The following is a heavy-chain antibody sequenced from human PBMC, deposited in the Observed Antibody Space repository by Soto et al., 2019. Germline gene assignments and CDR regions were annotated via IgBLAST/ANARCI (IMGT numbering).Heavy chain of an antibody. V-gene: IGHV3-11*01. D-gene: IGHD1-1*01. Sequence: QEQLVESGGGVVKPGGSLRLSCTASGFSFSDYYMSWIRQAPGKGLECIAYISSSGNSIYYADSVKGRFTVSRDNAKNSLSLHMNSLPAEDTAMYYCVSDDDSGRTNNWFDPWGQGTLVTVSS. CDR2: ISSSGNSI. CDR3: VSDDDSGRTNNWFDP. CDR1: GFSFSDYY. J-gene: IGHJ5*02.